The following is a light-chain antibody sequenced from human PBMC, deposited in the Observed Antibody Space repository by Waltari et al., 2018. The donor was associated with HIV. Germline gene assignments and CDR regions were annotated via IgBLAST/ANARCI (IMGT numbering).Light chain of an antibody. CDR1: QSVLYNSKNKNY. Sequence: DIVMTQSPDSLAVSLGERATINCKSSQSVLYNSKNKNYLAWYQQKPGQPPKLLIYWASTRESGVPDRFSGSGSGTDFTLTISRLQAEDVAVYYCQQYYSTPLTFGGGTKVEIK. CDR3: QQYYSTPLT. J-gene: IGKJ4*01. V-gene: IGKV4-1*01. CDR2: WAS.